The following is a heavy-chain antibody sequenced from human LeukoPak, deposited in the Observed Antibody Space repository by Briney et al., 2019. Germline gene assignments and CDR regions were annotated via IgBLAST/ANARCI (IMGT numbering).Heavy chain of an antibody. D-gene: IGHD3-22*01. Sequence: SVKVSCKASVGTFSSYAISWVRQAPGQGLEWMGGIIPIFGTANYAQKFQGRVTITTDESTSTAYTELSSLRSEDTAVYYCARAGYYYDSSGYYRFDYWGQGTLVTVSS. CDR3: ARAGYYYDSSGYYRFDY. J-gene: IGHJ4*02. CDR1: VGTFSSYA. V-gene: IGHV1-69*05. CDR2: IIPIFGTA.